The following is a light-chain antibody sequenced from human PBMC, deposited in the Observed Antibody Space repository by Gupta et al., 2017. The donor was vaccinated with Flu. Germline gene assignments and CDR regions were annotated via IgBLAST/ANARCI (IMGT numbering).Light chain of an antibody. J-gene: IGKJ1*01. Sequence: DIVLTQSPGSLAVSLGERATIKCKSSQSVLYSPNNENCLAWYQQKPGQPPKLLIYWASVRESGVPERFSGSGSGTDFTLTISSLQAEDVALYYCRQYYDSPRTFGQGTRVEIK. CDR2: WAS. V-gene: IGKV4-1*01. CDR1: QSVLYSPNNENC. CDR3: RQYYDSPRT.